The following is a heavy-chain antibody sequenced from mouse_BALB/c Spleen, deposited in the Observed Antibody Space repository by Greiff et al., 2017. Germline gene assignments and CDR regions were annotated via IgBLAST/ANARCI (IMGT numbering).Heavy chain of an antibody. V-gene: IGHV4-1*02. CDR2: INPDSSTI. D-gene: IGHD1-1*01. J-gene: IGHJ4*01. CDR3: ARRVVAAPLDAMDY. CDR1: GFDFSRYW. Sequence: EVKVVESGGGLVQPGGSLKLSCAASGFDFSRYWMSWVRQAPGKGLEWIGEINPDSSTINYTPSLKDKFIISRDNAKNTLYLQMSKVRSEDTALYYCARRVVAAPLDAMDYWGQGTSVTVSS.